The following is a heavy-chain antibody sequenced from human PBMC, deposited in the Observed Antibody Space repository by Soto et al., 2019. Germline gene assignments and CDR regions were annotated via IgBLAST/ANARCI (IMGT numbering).Heavy chain of an antibody. CDR2: ISAYNGNT. CDR3: ARPRKNWNYVNWYFDL. Sequence: QVQLVQSGAEVKKPGASVKVSCKASGYTFTSYGISWVRQAPGQGLEWMGWISAYNGNTNYAQKLQGRVTMTTDTSTSTADMELRSLRSDDTAVYYCARPRKNWNYVNWYFDLWGRGTLVTVSS. V-gene: IGHV1-18*04. J-gene: IGHJ2*01. CDR1: GYTFTSYG. D-gene: IGHD1-7*01.